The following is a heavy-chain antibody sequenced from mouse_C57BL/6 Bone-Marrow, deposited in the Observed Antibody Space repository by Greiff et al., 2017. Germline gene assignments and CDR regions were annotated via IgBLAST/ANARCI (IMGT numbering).Heavy chain of an antibody. J-gene: IGHJ2*01. Sequence: EVQLQQSGAELVRPGASVKLSCTASGFNIQDDYMHWVKQRPEQGLEWIGWIDPENGDTEYASKFQGKATMTADTSSIPAYLQLSILASEDGAVYYCTSSSTTVVATYCWGQGTTRTVSS. V-gene: IGHV14-4*01. D-gene: IGHD1-1*01. CDR1: GFNIQDDY. CDR2: IDPENGDT. CDR3: TSSSTTVVATYC.